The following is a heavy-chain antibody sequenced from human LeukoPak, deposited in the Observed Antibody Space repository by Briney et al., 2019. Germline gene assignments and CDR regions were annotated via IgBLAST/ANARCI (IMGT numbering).Heavy chain of an antibody. V-gene: IGHV3-23*01. CDR3: SKTSLSDSSGHYYYMDV. D-gene: IGHD3-3*01. CDR2: ISGSGDTP. Sequence: GGSLRLSCAASGFTFSSYAMSWVRQAPGKGLEWVSGISGSGDTPYYADSVKGRFIISRDNSKNTVYLQIYSLTPDDTAVYFCSKTSLSDSSGHYYYMDVWGKGTTVTISS. J-gene: IGHJ6*03. CDR1: GFTFSSYA.